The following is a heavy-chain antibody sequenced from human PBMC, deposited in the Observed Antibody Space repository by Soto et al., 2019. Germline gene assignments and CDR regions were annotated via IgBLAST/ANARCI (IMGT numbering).Heavy chain of an antibody. J-gene: IGHJ4*02. CDR2: IITYNGDT. D-gene: IGHD3-22*01. Sequence: ASVKVSCKASGYTFTRSGISWVRQAPGQGLEWMGWIITYNGDTNYAQTFQGRVTITADTSTSTAYMELSSLRSEDTAVYYCARDYTPKNYYYDSSGYHDYWGQGTLVTVSS. CDR3: ARDYTPKNYYYDSSGYHDY. CDR1: GYTFTRSG. V-gene: IGHV1-18*01.